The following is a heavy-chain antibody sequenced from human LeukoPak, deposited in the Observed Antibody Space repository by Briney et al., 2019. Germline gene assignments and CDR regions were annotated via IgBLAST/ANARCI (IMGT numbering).Heavy chain of an antibody. J-gene: IGHJ4*02. V-gene: IGHV5-51*01. CDR2: IFPGDSDT. CDR1: GYIFTNYW. CDR3: ARRAVTGGSYWNPYFDY. Sequence: GESLKISCQASGYIFTNYWIGWVRQMPGKGLEYMGIIFPGDSDTRYSPSFQGQVTISADKSNTTAYLQWSSLKASDTAMYYCARRAVTGGSYWNPYFDYWGQGALVTVSS. D-gene: IGHD1-26*01.